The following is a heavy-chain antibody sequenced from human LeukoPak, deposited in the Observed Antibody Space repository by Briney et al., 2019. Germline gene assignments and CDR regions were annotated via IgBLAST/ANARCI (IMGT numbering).Heavy chain of an antibody. CDR3: ARVGGRVPASIPLFDY. D-gene: IGHD2-2*02. Sequence: PGGSLRLSCAASGFTFSSYAMNWVRQPPGKGLECIGSIYYSGSTYYNPSLKSRVTVSLDTSKNQFSLKLSSVTAADTAVYYCARVGGRVPASIPLFDYWGQGTLVTVSS. V-gene: IGHV4-39*07. CDR1: GFTFSSYA. J-gene: IGHJ4*02. CDR2: IYYSGST.